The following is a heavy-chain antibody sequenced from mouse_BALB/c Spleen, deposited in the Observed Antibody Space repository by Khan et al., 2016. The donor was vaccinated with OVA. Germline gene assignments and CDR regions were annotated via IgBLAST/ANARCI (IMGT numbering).Heavy chain of an antibody. CDR1: GYTFTSYW. J-gene: IGHJ4*01. D-gene: IGHD1-1*01. Sequence: DLVKPGASVKLSCKASGYTFTSYWINWIKQRPGQGLEWIGRIDPGSGSTYYNEMFKGKATLTVDTSYSTANIQLSSLSSEDSAVYFCARENYYGRSGYAMDYWGQGTSVTVSS. CDR3: ARENYYGRSGYAMDY. CDR2: IDPGSGST. V-gene: IGHV1S41*01.